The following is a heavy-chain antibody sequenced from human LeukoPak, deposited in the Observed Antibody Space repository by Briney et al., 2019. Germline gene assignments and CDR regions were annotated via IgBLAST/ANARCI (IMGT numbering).Heavy chain of an antibody. D-gene: IGHD5-12*01. J-gene: IGHJ4*02. CDR3: ARQDIDIVATRTFDY. CDR2: VHYSGST. V-gene: IGHV4-39*01. CDR1: GGSISTSYY. Sequence: SETLSLTCTVSGGSISTSYYWDWIRQPPGKGLEWIGSVHYSGSTNFNPSLKSRVTISVDTSKNQFSLELRSVTAADTAVYYCARQDIDIVATRTFDYWGQGALVTVSS.